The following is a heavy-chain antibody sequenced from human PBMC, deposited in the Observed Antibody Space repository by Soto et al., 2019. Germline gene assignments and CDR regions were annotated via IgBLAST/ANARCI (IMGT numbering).Heavy chain of an antibody. CDR2: INHGGST. Sequence: SETLSLTCAVYGGYFSGYYWSWIRQPPGKGLEWIGEINHGGSTNYNPSLKSRVTISVDTSKNQFSLKLSSVTAADTAVYYCARLREIVATISTYHYGMDVWGQGTTVTVSS. J-gene: IGHJ6*02. V-gene: IGHV4-34*01. CDR1: GGYFSGYY. D-gene: IGHD5-12*01. CDR3: ARLREIVATISTYHYGMDV.